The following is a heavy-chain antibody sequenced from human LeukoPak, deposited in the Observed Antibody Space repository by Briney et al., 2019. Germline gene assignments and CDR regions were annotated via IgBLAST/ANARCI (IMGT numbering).Heavy chain of an antibody. J-gene: IGHJ4*02. CDR3: AKQRGYYDSSGYEFDY. D-gene: IGHD3-22*01. Sequence: GGSLRLSCAASGFTFSSYGMHWVRQAPGKGLEWVAVISYDGSNKYYADSVKGRFTISRDNSKNTLYLQMNSLRAEDTAVYYCAKQRGYYDSSGYEFDYWGQGTLVTVSS. CDR1: GFTFSSYG. V-gene: IGHV3-30*18. CDR2: ISYDGSNK.